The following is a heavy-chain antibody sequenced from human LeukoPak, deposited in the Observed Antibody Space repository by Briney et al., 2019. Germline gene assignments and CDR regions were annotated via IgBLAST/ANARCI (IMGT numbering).Heavy chain of an antibody. CDR1: GFSFSGAW. CDR3: TTDIWN. CDR2: IKSKSYDETT. J-gene: IGHJ4*02. V-gene: IGHV3-15*01. D-gene: IGHD3-3*01. Sequence: GGSLRLSCAASGFSFSGAWIYWARQAPGKGLEWVGRIKSKSYDETTEYTAPVKGRFTISRDDSKQMVYLQMNSLITEDTVVYYCTTDIWNWGQGTLVTVSS.